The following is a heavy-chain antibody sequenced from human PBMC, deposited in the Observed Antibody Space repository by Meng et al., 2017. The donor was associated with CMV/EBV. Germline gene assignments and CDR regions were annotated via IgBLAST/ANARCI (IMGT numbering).Heavy chain of an antibody. J-gene: IGHJ4*02. CDR3: ARVVPAAIGTIDY. D-gene: IGHD2-2*01. CDR1: GYTFTRYY. Sequence: ASVKVSCKASGYTFTRYYMHWVRQAPGQGLEWMGWINPNSGSTNYAQKFQGRVTMTRDTSISTAYMELSRLRSDDTAVYYCARVVPAAIGTIDYWGQGTLVTVSS. CDR2: INPNSGST. V-gene: IGHV1-2*02.